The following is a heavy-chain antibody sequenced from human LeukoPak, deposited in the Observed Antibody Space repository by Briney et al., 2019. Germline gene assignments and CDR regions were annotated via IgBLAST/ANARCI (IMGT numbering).Heavy chain of an antibody. CDR1: GGSISSGSYY. D-gene: IGHD3-3*01. CDR3: ASEGPYDFWSGYYGYYFDY. V-gene: IGHV4-61*02. Sequence: SETLSLTCTVSGGSISSGSYYWSWIRQPAGKGLEWIGRIYTSGSTNYNPSLKSRVTISVDTSKNQFSLKLSSVTAADTAVYYCASEGPYDFWSGYYGYYFDYWGQGTLVTVSS. J-gene: IGHJ4*02. CDR2: IYTSGST.